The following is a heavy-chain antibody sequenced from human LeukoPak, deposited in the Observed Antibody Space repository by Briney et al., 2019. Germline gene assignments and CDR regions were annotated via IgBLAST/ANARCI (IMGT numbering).Heavy chain of an antibody. J-gene: IGHJ4*02. CDR1: GFTFSSYA. V-gene: IGHV3-30-3*01. Sequence: QTGGSLRLSCAASGFTFSSYAMHWVRQAPGKGLEWVAVISHDGSNKYYADSVKGRFTISRDNSKNTLYLQMNSLRAEDTAVYYCARYLYYYGSGSYSDYWGQGTLVTVSS. CDR3: ARYLYYYGSGSYSDY. D-gene: IGHD3-10*01. CDR2: ISHDGSNK.